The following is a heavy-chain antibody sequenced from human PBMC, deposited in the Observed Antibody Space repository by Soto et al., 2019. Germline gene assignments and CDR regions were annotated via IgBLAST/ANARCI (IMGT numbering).Heavy chain of an antibody. CDR2: IKSKTDGGTT. CDR1: GLTFSNVW. Sequence: VQLVESGGGFVKPGGSLRLSCAASGLTFSNVWMNWVRQAPGKGLEWVGHIKSKTDGGTTDYAAPVKGRFTISRDDSINTLYLQMNSLKIDDTGVYYCTTDVWPYFQSDYWGQGTLVTVSP. J-gene: IGHJ4*02. V-gene: IGHV3-15*07. CDR3: TTDVWPYFQSDY. D-gene: IGHD2-8*01.